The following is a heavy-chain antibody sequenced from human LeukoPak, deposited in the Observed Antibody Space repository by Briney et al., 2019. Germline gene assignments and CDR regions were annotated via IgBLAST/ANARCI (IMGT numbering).Heavy chain of an antibody. CDR2: INSDGSST. CDR3: ARGWVAASAIDY. J-gene: IGHJ4*02. V-gene: IGHV3-74*01. Sequence: PGGSLRLSCAASGFTFSIYRMHWVRQAPGKGLVWVSRINSDGSSTSYADSVKGRFTISRDNAKNTLFLQMNSLRAEDTAVYYCARGWVAASAIDYWGQGTLVTVSS. D-gene: IGHD2-15*01. CDR1: GFTFSIYR.